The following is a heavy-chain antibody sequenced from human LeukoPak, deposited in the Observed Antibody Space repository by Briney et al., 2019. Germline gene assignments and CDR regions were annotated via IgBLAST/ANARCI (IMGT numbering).Heavy chain of an antibody. CDR3: AQMGGGSFFDY. CDR1: GFTFSSYE. Sequence: GGSLRLSCAASGFTFSSYEMNWVRQAPGKGLEWVSYISSSGSTICYAHSVKGRFTISRDNAKNSLYLQMNSLRGEDTAVYYCAQMGGGSFFDYWGQGTLVTVSS. V-gene: IGHV3-48*03. D-gene: IGHD2-15*01. CDR2: ISSSGSTI. J-gene: IGHJ4*02.